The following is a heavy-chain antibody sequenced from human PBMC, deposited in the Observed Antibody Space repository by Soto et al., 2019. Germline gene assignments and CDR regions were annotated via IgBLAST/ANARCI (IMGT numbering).Heavy chain of an antibody. Sequence: GGSLRLSCEASGFNFSSHGMHWVRQAPGKGLDWVATISYDSYNKYTTDSVKGRFTISRDNSKKTLYLQMNSLRPEDTALYYCXXLLDTVRXTGLSYWGQGTQVTVPS. V-gene: IGHV3-30*03. D-gene: IGHD4-4*01. CDR1: GFNFSSHG. J-gene: IGHJ4*02. CDR3: XXLLDTVRXTGLSY. CDR2: ISYDSYNK.